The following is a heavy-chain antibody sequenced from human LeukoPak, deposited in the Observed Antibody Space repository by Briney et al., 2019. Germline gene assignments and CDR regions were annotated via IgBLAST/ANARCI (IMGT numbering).Heavy chain of an antibody. D-gene: IGHD6-6*01. V-gene: IGHV3-23*01. J-gene: IGHJ3*02. CDR3: GRVGGRSKAAKGGAFDI. CDR2: ISGSGGST. CDR1: GFTFSSYA. Sequence: HPGGSLRLSCAASGFTFSSYAMSWVRQAPGKGLEWVSAISGSGGSTYYADSVKGRFTISRDNAQNSMYLQMNSLRAEDTAVYYCGRVGGRSKAAKGGAFDIWGQGTMVTVSS.